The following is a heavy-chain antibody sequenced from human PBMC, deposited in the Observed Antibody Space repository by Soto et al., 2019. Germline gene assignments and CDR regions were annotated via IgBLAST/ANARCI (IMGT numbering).Heavy chain of an antibody. V-gene: IGHV1-8*01. CDR3: ATSGGGWYLY. J-gene: IGHJ4*02. CDR2: LNPNSGNT. D-gene: IGHD6-19*01. Sequence: QVQLVQSGAEVKKPGASVKVSCKASEYTFTSYDINWVRQATGQGLEWMGWLNPNSGNTGFAQQFQGRVTLTRNTSVNTAYIELRSLRSDDTAIYYCATSGGGWYLYWGQGTLVTVSS. CDR1: EYTFTSYD.